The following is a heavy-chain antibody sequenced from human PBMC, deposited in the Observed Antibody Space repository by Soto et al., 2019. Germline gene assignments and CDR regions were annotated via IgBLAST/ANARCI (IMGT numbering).Heavy chain of an antibody. CDR3: ARDRAPTSNTYYDFWSGYYAPASFDY. V-gene: IGHV3-11*01. CDR2: ISSSGSTI. Sequence: GGSLRLSCAASGFTFSDYYMSWIRQAPGKGLEWVSYISSSGSTIYYADSGKGRFTISRDNAKNSLYLQMNSLKAEDTAVYYCARDRAPTSNTYYDFWSGYYAPASFDYWGQGTLVTVSS. J-gene: IGHJ4*02. CDR1: GFTFSDYY. D-gene: IGHD3-3*01.